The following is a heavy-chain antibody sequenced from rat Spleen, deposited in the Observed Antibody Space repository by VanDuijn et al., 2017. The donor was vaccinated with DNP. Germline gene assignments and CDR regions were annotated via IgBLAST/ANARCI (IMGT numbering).Heavy chain of an antibody. CDR2: IWGDGNT. J-gene: IGHJ2*01. V-gene: IGHV2-13*01. CDR3: TRCNPHYFDY. CDR1: GFSLTSNG. Sequence: QVQLKESGPGLVQPSQTLSLTCTVSGFSLTSNGVGWVRQSPGKGLEWMGIIWGDGNTDYNSALKSRLSISRDTSKDQVFLKINRLQTEDTAIYSFTRCNPHYFDYWGQGVMVTVSS. D-gene: IGHD3-1*01.